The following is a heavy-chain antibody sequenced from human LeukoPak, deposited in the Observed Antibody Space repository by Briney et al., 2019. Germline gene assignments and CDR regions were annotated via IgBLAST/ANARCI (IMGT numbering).Heavy chain of an antibody. J-gene: IGHJ4*02. V-gene: IGHV3-21*01. CDR2: ISSSSSYI. CDR3: ARDDVGGSYYYFDY. CDR1: GFNFSTYS. Sequence: GGSLRLSCAASGFNFSTYSMNWVRQAPGKGLDWVSSISSSSSYIYYADSVKGRFTISRDNAKNSLYLQMNSLRAEDTAVYYCARDDVGGSYYYFDYWGQGTLVTVSS. D-gene: IGHD1-26*01.